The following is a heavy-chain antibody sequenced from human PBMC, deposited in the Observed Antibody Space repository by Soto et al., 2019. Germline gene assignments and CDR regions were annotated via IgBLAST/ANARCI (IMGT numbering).Heavy chain of an antibody. CDR2: IYPGDSDT. D-gene: IGHD2-2*01. V-gene: IGHV5-51*01. CDR3: ARSPEVPAAMPDYYYGMDV. CDR1: GYSFTSYW. J-gene: IGHJ6*02. Sequence: PGAPLKITCKGSGYSFTSYWIGSVRQIPGKGLEWMGIIYPGDSDTRYSPSFQGQVTISADKSISTAYLQWSSLKASDTAMYYCARSPEVPAAMPDYYYGMDVWGQGTTVTVSS.